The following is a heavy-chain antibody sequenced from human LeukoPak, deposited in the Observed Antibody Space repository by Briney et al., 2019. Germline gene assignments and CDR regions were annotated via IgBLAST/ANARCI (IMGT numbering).Heavy chain of an antibody. CDR1: GGSVSSNSAA. CDR2: TYYRSKWYY. D-gene: IGHD1-26*01. CDR3: ARDPVGGSTIFDY. V-gene: IGHV6-1*01. Sequence: SQTLSLTCAISGGSVSSNSAAWNWIRQSPSRGLEWLGRTYYRSKWYYDYAVAVKSRISINPDTSKNQFSLQLSSVTPEDTAVYYCARDPVGGSTIFDYWGQGTLVTVSP. J-gene: IGHJ4*02.